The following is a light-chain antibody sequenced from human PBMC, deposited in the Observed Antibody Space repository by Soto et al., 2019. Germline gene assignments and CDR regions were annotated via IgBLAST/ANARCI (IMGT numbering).Light chain of an antibody. Sequence: QSALTQPPSASGSPGQSVTISCTGTSSDFGSYNYVSWYQQHPGKAPKLMIYEVSKRPSGVPDRFSGSKSGNTASLTVSGLQAEDEADYYCSSDAGSAHQQVFGPVPKVTVL. V-gene: IGLV2-8*01. J-gene: IGLJ1*01. CDR3: SSDAGSAHQQV. CDR1: SSDFGSYNY. CDR2: EVS.